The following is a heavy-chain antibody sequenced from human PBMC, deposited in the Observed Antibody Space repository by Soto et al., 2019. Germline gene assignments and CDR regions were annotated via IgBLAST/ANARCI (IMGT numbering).Heavy chain of an antibody. V-gene: IGHV4-30-4*01. Sequence: TLSLTCTVSGGSLSSGDYSWSWIRQHTGKGLAWIGYIYYSGSTYSNPSLKSRVTISVDTSKNQFSLKLSSVTAADTAVYYCARAPGYYYDSSGYYQHQKYYYYYGMDVWGQGTTVT. D-gene: IGHD3-22*01. CDR1: GGSLSSGDYS. CDR2: IYYSGST. J-gene: IGHJ6*02. CDR3: ARAPGYYYDSSGYYQHQKYYYYYGMDV.